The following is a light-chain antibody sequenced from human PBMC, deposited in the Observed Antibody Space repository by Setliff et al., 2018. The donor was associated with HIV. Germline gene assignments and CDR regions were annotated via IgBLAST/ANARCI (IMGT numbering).Light chain of an antibody. V-gene: IGLV2-23*02. CDR1: SSDVGSYNL. J-gene: IGLJ2*01. CDR2: EVN. CDR3: CSYAGSSTHVV. Sequence: QSALTQPASVSGSPGQSITISCTGTSSDVGSYNLVSWYQQHPGKAPKFIIYEVNKRPSGVSNRFSGSKSGNTASLTISGLQAEDEADYYCCSYAGSSTHVVFGGGTKGTV.